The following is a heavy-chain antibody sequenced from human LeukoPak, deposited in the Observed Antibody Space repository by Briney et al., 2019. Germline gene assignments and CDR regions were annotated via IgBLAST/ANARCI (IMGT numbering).Heavy chain of an antibody. J-gene: IGHJ4*02. CDR2: IYDSGST. V-gene: IGHV4-39*01. CDR3: ARRTYCSSTSCYRMSVFGFDY. D-gene: IGHD2-2*01. Sequence: SETLSLTCTVSGGSIRSSYYYWGWIRQPPGKGLERIGSIYDSGSTYYNPSLKSRVTISVDTSKNQFSLKLNSVTAADTAVYYCARRTYCSSTSCYRMSVFGFDYWGQGTLVTVSS. CDR1: GGSIRSSYYY.